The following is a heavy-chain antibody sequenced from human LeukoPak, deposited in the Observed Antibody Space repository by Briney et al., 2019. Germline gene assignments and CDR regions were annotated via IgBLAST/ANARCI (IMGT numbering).Heavy chain of an antibody. CDR3: AGDRGGVDY. D-gene: IGHD3-10*01. V-gene: IGHV4-59*01. CDR1: GGSISSYY. J-gene: IGHJ4*02. CDR2: IYYSGST. Sequence: PSETLSLTCTVSGGSISSYYWSWIRQPPGKGLEWIGYIYYSGSTNYNPSPKSRVTISVDTSKNQFSLKLSSVTAADTAVYYCAGDRGGVDYWGQGTLVTVSS.